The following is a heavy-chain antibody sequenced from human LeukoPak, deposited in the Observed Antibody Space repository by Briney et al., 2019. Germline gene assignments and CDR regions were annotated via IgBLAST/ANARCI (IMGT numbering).Heavy chain of an antibody. CDR2: INPYNGNT. Sequence: ASVKVSCKASGYTFTSYGISWVRQAPGQGLEWMGWINPYNGNTNYAQKLQGRVTMTTDTSTTTAYMELRSLRSDDTAVYYCARVEDRDYIWGSYRLADCWGQGTLVTVSS. CDR1: GYTFTSYG. J-gene: IGHJ4*02. D-gene: IGHD3-16*02. CDR3: ARVEDRDYIWGSYRLADC. V-gene: IGHV1-18*04.